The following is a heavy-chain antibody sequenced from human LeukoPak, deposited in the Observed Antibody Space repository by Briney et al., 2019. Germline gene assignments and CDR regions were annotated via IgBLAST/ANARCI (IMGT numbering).Heavy chain of an antibody. CDR3: AKGSSGYFVDL. D-gene: IGHD3-22*01. J-gene: IGHJ5*02. CDR1: GFIFSNYG. CDR2: ISNDGGGT. V-gene: IGHV3-23*01. Sequence: GGSLRLSCAASGFIFSNYGLIWVRQAPGKGLEWVSAISNDGGGTNYADFVKGRFTISRDNSKNTLFLQMNSLRAEDTALDYCAKGSSGYFVDLWGQGTLVTVSS.